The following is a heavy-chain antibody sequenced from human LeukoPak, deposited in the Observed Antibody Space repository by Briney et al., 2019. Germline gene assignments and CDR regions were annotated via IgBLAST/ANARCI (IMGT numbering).Heavy chain of an antibody. D-gene: IGHD6-19*01. CDR3: TTAQRQWLPGGAFDI. J-gene: IGHJ3*02. CDR1: GFTFSNAW. V-gene: IGHV3-15*01. Sequence: GGSLRLSCAASGFTFSNAWMSWVRQAPGKGLEWVGRIKSKTDGGTTDYAAPVKGRFTISRGDSKNTLYLQMNSLKTEDTAVYYCTTAQRQWLPGGAFDIWGQGTMVTVSS. CDR2: IKSKTDGGTT.